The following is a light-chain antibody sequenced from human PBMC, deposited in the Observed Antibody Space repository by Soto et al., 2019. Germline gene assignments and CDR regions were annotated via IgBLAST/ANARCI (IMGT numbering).Light chain of an antibody. V-gene: IGLV1-44*01. J-gene: IGLJ3*02. CDR1: SSNNGSNT. CDR2: SNN. CDR3: AAWDDSLNGWV. Sequence: QSVLTQPPSASGTPGQRVTISCSGSSSNNGSNTVNWYQQLPGTAPKLLIYSNNQWPSGVPDRFSGSKSGTSASLAISGLQSEDEADYYCAAWDDSLNGWVFGGGTKLTVL.